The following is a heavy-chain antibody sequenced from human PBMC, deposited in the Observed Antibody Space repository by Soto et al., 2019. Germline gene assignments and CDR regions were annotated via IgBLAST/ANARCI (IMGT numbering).Heavy chain of an antibody. CDR3: ARDLCISLDY. CDR2: IWYDGSNK. V-gene: IGHV3-33*01. Sequence: QVQLVASGGGVVQPGRSLRLSCAASGFTFSSYGMHWVRQAPGKGLEWVAVIWYDGSNKYYADSVKGRFTISRDNSKNTRYLQMNSLRVEDTAVYYCARDLCISLDYWGQGTLVTVSS. CDR1: GFTFSSYG. J-gene: IGHJ4*02.